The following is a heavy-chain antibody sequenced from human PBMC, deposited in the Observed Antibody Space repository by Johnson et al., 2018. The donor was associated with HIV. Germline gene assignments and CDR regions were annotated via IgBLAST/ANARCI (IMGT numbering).Heavy chain of an antibody. CDR2: IRYDGSNK. J-gene: IGHJ3*02. D-gene: IGHD1-26*01. Sequence: QVQLVESGGGLIQPGGSLRLSCAVSGFSVSSNYMSWVRQAPGKGLEWVAFIRYDGSNKYYADSMKGRFTISRDNSKNTLYLQMNSLRTEDTAMYYCAKSGRSFWGVNSHDAFDIWGQGTMVTVSS. CDR3: AKSGRSFWGVNSHDAFDI. CDR1: GFSVSSNY. V-gene: IGHV3-30*02.